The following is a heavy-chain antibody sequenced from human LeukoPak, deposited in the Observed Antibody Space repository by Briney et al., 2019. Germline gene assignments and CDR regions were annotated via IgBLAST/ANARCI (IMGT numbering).Heavy chain of an antibody. CDR2: IYYSGST. J-gene: IGHJ4*02. CDR1: GGSISSGDYY. Sequence: PSQTPSLTCTVSGGSISSGDYYWSWIRQPPGKGLEWIGYIYYSGSTYYNPSLKSRVTISVDTSKNQFSLKLSSVTAADTAVYYCARGGDSSSWFDYWGQGTLVTVSS. CDR3: ARGGDSSSWFDY. D-gene: IGHD6-13*01. V-gene: IGHV4-30-4*01.